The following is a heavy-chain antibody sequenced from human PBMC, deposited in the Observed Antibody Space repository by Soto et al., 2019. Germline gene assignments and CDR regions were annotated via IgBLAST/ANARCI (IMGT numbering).Heavy chain of an antibody. CDR1: GFTFSGSA. V-gene: IGHV3-73*01. D-gene: IGHD3-22*01. J-gene: IGHJ4*02. CDR3: TRLDYDDSSRNFYEY. CDR2: IRSKANSYAT. Sequence: GGSLRLSCAASGFTFSGSAMHWVRQASGKGLEWLGRIRSKANSYATAYVASVKGRFTISRDDSKNTAYLQMKSLKTEDTAVYYCTRLDYDDSSRNFYEYWGQGTLVTVSS.